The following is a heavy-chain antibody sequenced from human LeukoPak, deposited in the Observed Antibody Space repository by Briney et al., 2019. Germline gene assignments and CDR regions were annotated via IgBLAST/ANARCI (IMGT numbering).Heavy chain of an antibody. Sequence: PSETLSLTCAVSGYSISSGYYCGWIRHPPRKGLEWIGSIYHSGSTYYNPSLKRRVTISVDTSKNQFSLKLSSVTAADTAVYYCARRVEIDIWGQGTMVTVSS. D-gene: IGHD5-24*01. CDR3: ARRVEIDI. J-gene: IGHJ3*02. CDR1: GYSISSGYY. CDR2: IYHSGST. V-gene: IGHV4-38-2*01.